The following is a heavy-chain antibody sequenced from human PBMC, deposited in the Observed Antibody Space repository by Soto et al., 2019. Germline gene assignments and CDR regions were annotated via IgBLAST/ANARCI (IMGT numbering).Heavy chain of an antibody. V-gene: IGHV3-9*01. CDR3: SKNQWSGYSGYYFDY. D-gene: IGHD3-3*01. CDR2: ISWNSGSI. CDR1: GFSFDEDA. J-gene: IGHJ4*02. Sequence: SPRLSCAASGFSFDEDAMHWVRQAPGKGLEWVSGISWNSGSIGYADSVKGRFTISRDNAKNSLYLQMNSLRAEDTALYYCSKNQWSGYSGYYFDYWGQGTLVSVSS.